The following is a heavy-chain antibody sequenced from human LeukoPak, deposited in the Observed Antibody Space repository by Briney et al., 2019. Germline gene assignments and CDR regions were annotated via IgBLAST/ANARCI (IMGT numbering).Heavy chain of an antibody. Sequence: SETLSLTCAVYGGSFSGYYWSWIRQPPGKGLEWIGELNHSGSTNYHPSLNSRVTISVDTSKNQFSLKLSSVTAADTAVYYCARGESGYWGQGTLVTVSS. V-gene: IGHV4-34*01. CDR3: ARGESGY. CDR2: LNHSGST. J-gene: IGHJ4*02. CDR1: GGSFSGYY.